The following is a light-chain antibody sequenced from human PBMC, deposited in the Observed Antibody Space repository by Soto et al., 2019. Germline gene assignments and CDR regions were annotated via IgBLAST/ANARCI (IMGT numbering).Light chain of an antibody. CDR2: KAS. CDR1: QTISSW. J-gene: IGKJ1*01. V-gene: IGKV1-5*03. Sequence: DIPMTQSPSTLSRTVRDRVTITCRASQTISSWLAWYQQKPGKAPKLLIYKASTLKSGVPSRFSGSGSGTEFTLTISSLQPDDFATYYCQHYNCYSEPFGQVAKVAIK. CDR3: QHYNCYSEP.